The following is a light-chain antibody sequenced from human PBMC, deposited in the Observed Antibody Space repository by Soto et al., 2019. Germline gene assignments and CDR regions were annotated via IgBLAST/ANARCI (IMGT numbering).Light chain of an antibody. CDR3: GTWDSSLSAAV. Sequence: QSVLTQPPSVSAAPGQKVTISCSGSRSNIGNNYVSWYQQLPGTAPKLLIYDNNKRPSGIPDRFSGSKSGTSATLGITGLQTGDEADYYCGTWDSSLSAAVFGGGTQLTGL. J-gene: IGLJ7*01. V-gene: IGLV1-51*01. CDR1: RSNIGNNY. CDR2: DNN.